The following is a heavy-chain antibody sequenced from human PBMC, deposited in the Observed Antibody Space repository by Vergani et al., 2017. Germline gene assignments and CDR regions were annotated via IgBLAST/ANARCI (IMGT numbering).Heavy chain of an antibody. CDR2: ISAYNGNT. J-gene: IGHJ4*02. V-gene: IGHV1-18*01. CDR1: GGTFSSYA. Sequence: QVQLVQSGAEVKKPGSSVKVSCKASGGTFSSYAISWVRQAPGQGLEWMGWISAYNGNTNSAPQLPGRVTMTTDTSTSTAYMELRSLRSADTAVYYCARTMTTVTDYFDYWGQGTLVTVSS. D-gene: IGHD4-17*01. CDR3: ARTMTTVTDYFDY.